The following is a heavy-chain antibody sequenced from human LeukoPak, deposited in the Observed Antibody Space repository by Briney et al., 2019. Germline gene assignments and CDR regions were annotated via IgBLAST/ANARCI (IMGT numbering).Heavy chain of an antibody. CDR2: ISGSGGST. J-gene: IGHJ4*02. CDR3: ASTWYYYDSSGYSDY. D-gene: IGHD3-22*01. V-gene: IGHV3-23*01. CDR1: GFTFSSYA. Sequence: AGGSLRLSCAASGFTFSSYAMSWVRQAPGKGLEWVSAISGSGGSTYYADSVKGRFTISRDNSKNTLYLQMNSLRAEDTAVYYCASTWYYYDSSGYSDYWGQGTLVTVSS.